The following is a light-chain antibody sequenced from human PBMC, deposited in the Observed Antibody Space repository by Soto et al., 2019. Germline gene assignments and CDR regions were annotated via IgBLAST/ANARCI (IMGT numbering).Light chain of an antibody. CDR1: QSVSSSY. CDR3: QQYGSSPALT. J-gene: IGKJ4*01. Sequence: EIVLTQSPGTLSLSPGERATLSCRASQSVSSSYLAWYQQKPGQAPRLLIYGASSRATGIPDRFSGSGSGTDFTLTISRLEPEAFAVYYCQQYGSSPALTFGGGTKVEIK. V-gene: IGKV3-20*01. CDR2: GAS.